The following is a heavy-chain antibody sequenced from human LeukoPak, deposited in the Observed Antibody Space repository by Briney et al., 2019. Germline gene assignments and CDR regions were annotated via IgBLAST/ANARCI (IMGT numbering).Heavy chain of an antibody. CDR3: ARMYNYDSSGYYEVENYYYYGMDV. D-gene: IGHD3-22*01. Sequence: ASVKVSCKASGGTFISYAISWVRQAPGQGLEWMGGIIPIFGTANYAQKFQGRVTITADESTSTAYMELSSLRSEDTAVYYCARMYNYDSSGYYEVENYYYYGMDVWGQGTTVTVSS. J-gene: IGHJ6*02. V-gene: IGHV1-69*13. CDR1: GGTFISYA. CDR2: IIPIFGTA.